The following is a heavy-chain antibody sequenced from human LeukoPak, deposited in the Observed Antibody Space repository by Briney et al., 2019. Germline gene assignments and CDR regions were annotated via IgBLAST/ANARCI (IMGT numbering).Heavy chain of an antibody. CDR2: ISTSSSYM. CDR1: GFTFRSYS. D-gene: IGHD6-6*01. V-gene: IGHV3-21*01. J-gene: IGHJ6*02. Sequence: GGSLRLSCAASGFTFRSYSMNWVRQALGKGLEWVSSISTSSSYMYYVDSVKGRFTISRDNAKNSLYLQMNSLRAEDTAVYFCARGPLNEYSSSSGYYYYGVDVWGQGTTVTVSS. CDR3: ARGPLNEYSSSSGYYYYGVDV.